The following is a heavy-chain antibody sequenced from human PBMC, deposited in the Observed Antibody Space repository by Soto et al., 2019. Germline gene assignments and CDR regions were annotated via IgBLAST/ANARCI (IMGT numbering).Heavy chain of an antibody. D-gene: IGHD3-3*01. V-gene: IGHV4-31*03. CDR3: ANVQSLGVVITYSFDY. J-gene: IGHJ4*02. CDR1: GGSISSGGYY. CDR2: SYYSVST. Sequence: QVQLQESGPGLVKPSQTLSLTCTVSGGSISSGGYYWSWILQHPGKGLDWSGYSYYSVSTYYNPSLKSRVTTSVDKYKNQLSLKLSSVTAADTAVYYCANVQSLGVVITYSFDYWGQGTLVTVSS.